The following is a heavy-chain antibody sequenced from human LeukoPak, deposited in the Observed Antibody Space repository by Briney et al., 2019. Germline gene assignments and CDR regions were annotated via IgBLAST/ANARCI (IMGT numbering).Heavy chain of an antibody. Sequence: SETLSLTCTVSGGSISSYYWSWIRQPAGKGLEWIGRIYTSGSTNYNPSLKSRVTMSVDTSKNQFSLKLSSVTAADTAVYYCASSGYYYGSGSYDGWFDPWGQGTLVTVSS. D-gene: IGHD3-10*01. CDR1: GGSISSYY. CDR2: IYTSGST. J-gene: IGHJ5*02. V-gene: IGHV4-4*07. CDR3: ASSGYYYGSGSYDGWFDP.